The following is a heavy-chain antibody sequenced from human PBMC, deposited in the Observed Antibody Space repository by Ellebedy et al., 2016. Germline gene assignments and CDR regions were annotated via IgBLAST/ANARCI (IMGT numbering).Heavy chain of an antibody. V-gene: IGHV4-59*01. CDR1: GGSISSYY. Sequence: SETLSLTCTVSGGSISSYYWSWIRQPPGKGLEWIGYIYYSGSTNYNPSLKSRVTISVDTSKNQFSLKLSSVTAADTAVYYCARVVGAVPRYYYFDYWGQGTLVTVSS. D-gene: IGHD1-26*01. CDR2: IYYSGST. J-gene: IGHJ4*02. CDR3: ARVVGAVPRYYYFDY.